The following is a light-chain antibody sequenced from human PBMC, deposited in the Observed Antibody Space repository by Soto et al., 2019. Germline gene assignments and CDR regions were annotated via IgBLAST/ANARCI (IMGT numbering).Light chain of an antibody. V-gene: IGKV1-5*01. CDR1: QSISGY. CDR2: DAS. CDR3: QEYDSYSST. Sequence: DIQMTQSPSTLSASVGDRVTITCRASQSISGYLAWYQQKPGKAPKVLIYDASSFDGGVPSRFSGSGSGTEFTLTISSLQPDDVATYYCQEYDSYSSTFGQGTKLQIK. J-gene: IGKJ2*01.